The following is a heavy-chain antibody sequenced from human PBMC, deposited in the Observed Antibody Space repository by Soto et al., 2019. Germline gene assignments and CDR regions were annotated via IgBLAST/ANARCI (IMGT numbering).Heavy chain of an antibody. D-gene: IGHD6-6*01. CDR1: GGSISSYY. Sequence: QVQLQESGPGLVKPSETLSLTCTVSGGSISSYYWHWIRQPPGKGLEWIGYIYNSGNTNYNPSLRSRVTISVDTSKNQLSLKLTSVTAADTAVYYCAAPPRYWGQGTLVTVSS. CDR3: AAPPRY. J-gene: IGHJ4*02. V-gene: IGHV4-59*01. CDR2: IYNSGNT.